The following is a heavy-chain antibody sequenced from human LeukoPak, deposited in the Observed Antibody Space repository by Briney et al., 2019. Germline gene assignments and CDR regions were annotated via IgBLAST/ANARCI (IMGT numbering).Heavy chain of an antibody. V-gene: IGHV3-23*01. Sequence: PGGSLRLSCAASGFTFDDYAMHWVRQAPGKGLEWVSAISGSGGSTYYADSVKGRFTISRDNSKNTLYLQMNSLRAEDTAVYYCAKDKASGSYTGDYWGQGTLVTVSS. D-gene: IGHD3-10*01. CDR3: AKDKASGSYTGDY. J-gene: IGHJ4*02. CDR2: ISGSGGST. CDR1: GFTFDDYA.